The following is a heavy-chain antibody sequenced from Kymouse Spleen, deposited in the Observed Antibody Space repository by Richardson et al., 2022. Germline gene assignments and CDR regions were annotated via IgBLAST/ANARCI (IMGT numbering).Heavy chain of an antibody. CDR3: ARGYDILTGYSYLYYFDY. V-gene: IGHV4-31*03. CDR2: IYYSGST. CDR1: GGSISSGGYY. Sequence: QVQLQESGPGLVKPSQTLSLTCTVSGGSISSGGYYWSWIRQHPGKGLEWIGYIYYSGSTYYNPSLKSRVTISVDTSKNQFSLKLSSVTAADTAVYYCARGYDILTGYSYLYYFDYWGQGTLVTVSS. J-gene: IGHJ4*02. D-gene: IGHD3-9*01.